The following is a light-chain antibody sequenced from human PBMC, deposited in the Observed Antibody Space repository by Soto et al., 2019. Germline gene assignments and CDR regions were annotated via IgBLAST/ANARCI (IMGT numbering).Light chain of an antibody. Sequence: QAVVTQEPSLTVSPGGTVTLTCGSSTGAVTSGHYPHWFQQKPGQAPRTLIYDTSIKHSWTPARFSGSLLGGKAALTLSGAQPEDEADYYCLVIYTGVGEVFATGTKVTVL. CDR1: TGAVTSGHY. CDR3: LVIYTGVGEV. CDR2: DTS. J-gene: IGLJ1*01. V-gene: IGLV7-46*01.